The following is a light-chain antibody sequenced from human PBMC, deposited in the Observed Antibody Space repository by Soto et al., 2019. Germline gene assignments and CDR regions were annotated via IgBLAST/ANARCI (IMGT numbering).Light chain of an antibody. V-gene: IGKV3-15*01. CDR3: HQYNAWPWT. CDR2: AAS. CDR1: RSVSSN. Sequence: EIVMTQSPATLSVSPGERATLSCRASRSVSSNIAWYQEKPGQTPRLLISAASTRATGIPARFSGSGSGTEFTLIISSLQSEDFGVYYCHQYNAWPWTFGQGTKVEIK. J-gene: IGKJ1*01.